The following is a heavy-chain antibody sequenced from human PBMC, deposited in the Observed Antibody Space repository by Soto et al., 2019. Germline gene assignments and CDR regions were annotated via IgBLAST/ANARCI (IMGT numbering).Heavy chain of an antibody. CDR3: ARNMVRGQTNFDY. CDR2: IYHSGST. J-gene: IGHJ4*02. CDR1: GGSISSGGYS. V-gene: IGHV4-30-2*01. Sequence: PSETLSLTCAVSGGSISSGGYSWSWIRQPPGKGLEWIGYIYHSGSTYYNPSLKSRVTISVDTSKNQFSLKLSSVTAADTAVYYCARNMVRGQTNFDYWGQGTLVTVSS. D-gene: IGHD3-10*01.